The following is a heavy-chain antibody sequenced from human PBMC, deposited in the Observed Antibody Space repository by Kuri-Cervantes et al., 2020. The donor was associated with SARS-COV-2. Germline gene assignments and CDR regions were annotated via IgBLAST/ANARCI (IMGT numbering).Heavy chain of an antibody. CDR2: IYYSGST. D-gene: IGHD2-2*01. J-gene: IGHJ4*02. CDR1: GGSISSSSYY. V-gene: IGHV4-61*01. CDR3: ASGTEDIVVVPAATTPTLYYFDY. Sequence: GSLRLSCTVSGGSISSSSYYWSWIRQPPGKGLEWIGYIYYSGSTNYNPSLKSRVTISVDTSKNQFSLKLSSVTAADTAVYYCASGTEDIVVVPAATTPTLYYFDYWGQGTLVTVSS.